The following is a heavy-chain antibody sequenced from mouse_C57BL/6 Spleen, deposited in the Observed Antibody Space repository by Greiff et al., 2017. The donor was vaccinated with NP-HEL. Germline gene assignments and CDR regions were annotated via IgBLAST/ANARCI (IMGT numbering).Heavy chain of an antibody. CDR3: ARRGSNYYAMDY. CDR1: GFTFSDYG. D-gene: IGHD1-1*01. J-gene: IGHJ4*01. CDR2: ISNLAYSI. V-gene: IGHV5-15*01. Sequence: EVKLMESGGGLVQPGGSLKLSCAASGFTFSDYGMAWVRQAPRKGPEWVAFISNLAYSIYYADTVTGRFTISRENAKNTLYLEMSSLRSEDTAMYYCARRGSNYYAMDYWGQGTSVTVSS.